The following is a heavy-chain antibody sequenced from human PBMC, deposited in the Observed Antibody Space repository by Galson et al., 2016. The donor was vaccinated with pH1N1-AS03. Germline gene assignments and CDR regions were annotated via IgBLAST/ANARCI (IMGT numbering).Heavy chain of an antibody. J-gene: IGHJ4*02. CDR1: GLIFSNSA. Sequence: SLRLSCAASGLIFSNSAMHWVRQAPGKGLEWVAVMSYDGGNEYYADAVKGRFTISRDHSRNTLYLQMNSLRVEDTAEYYCAAGDYVAASCDNWGQGTLVTVAS. CDR2: MSYDGGNE. V-gene: IGHV3-30-3*01. D-gene: IGHD3-16*01. CDR3: AAGDYVAASCDN.